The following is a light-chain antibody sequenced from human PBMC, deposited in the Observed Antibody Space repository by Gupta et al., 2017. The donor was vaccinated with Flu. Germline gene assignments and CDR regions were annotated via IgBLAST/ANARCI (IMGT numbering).Light chain of an antibody. CDR2: LAF. CDR3: AQTIWWPFT. Sequence: VTPGEPASLSCTSTQSLLRSDGNNYLDWYLQKPGQSPQLLIYLAFNRASGVPGRFSGSGSATDFTLRISRVEAEDVGIYYCAQTIWWPFTFGQGTKLEIK. V-gene: IGKV2-28*01. J-gene: IGKJ2*01. CDR1: QSLLRSDGNNY.